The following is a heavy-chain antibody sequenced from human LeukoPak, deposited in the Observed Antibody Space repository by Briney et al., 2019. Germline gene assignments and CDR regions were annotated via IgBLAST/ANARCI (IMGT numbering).Heavy chain of an antibody. CDR2: ISGSGGST. Sequence: PGGSLRLSCAASGFTFSSYAMSWVRQAPGKGLEWVSAISGSGGSTYYADSVKGRFTISRDNSKNTLSLQLNSLRAADTAIYYCAKVQEMGTILPPFHYWGQGALVTVSS. CDR3: AKVQEMGTILPPFHY. CDR1: GFTFSSYA. J-gene: IGHJ4*02. D-gene: IGHD5-24*01. V-gene: IGHV3-23*01.